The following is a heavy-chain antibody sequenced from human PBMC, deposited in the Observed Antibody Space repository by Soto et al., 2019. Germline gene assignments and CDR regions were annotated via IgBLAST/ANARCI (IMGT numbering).Heavy chain of an antibody. CDR3: ARGPDYYDSSAYYGY. Sequence: GGSLRLSCAASGFTLSNYWMYWVRQAPGKGLVWVSRVNGDGSRTTYADSVKGRFTISRDNAKNTLYLQMNSLRAEDTAVYYCARGPDYYDSSAYYGYWGQGTLVTV. D-gene: IGHD3-22*01. CDR1: GFTLSNYW. V-gene: IGHV3-74*01. J-gene: IGHJ4*02. CDR2: VNGDGSRT.